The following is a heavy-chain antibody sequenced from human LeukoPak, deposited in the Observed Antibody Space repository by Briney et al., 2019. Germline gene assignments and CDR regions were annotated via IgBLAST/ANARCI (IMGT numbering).Heavy chain of an antibody. D-gene: IGHD3-22*01. CDR2: ISDDGSKR. CDR3: ARESGFMMVGEINADNWFDP. V-gene: IGHV3-30*04. CDR1: GFTFRNSA. Sequence: GGSLRLSCAGAGFTFRNSAFHWVRQAPGKGLEWVAVISDDGSKRFYADSVKGRFTIPRDNSKDTLYLHMKTQRPEDTAVYYCARESGFMMVGEINADNWFDPWGQGTPVTVSS. J-gene: IGHJ5*02.